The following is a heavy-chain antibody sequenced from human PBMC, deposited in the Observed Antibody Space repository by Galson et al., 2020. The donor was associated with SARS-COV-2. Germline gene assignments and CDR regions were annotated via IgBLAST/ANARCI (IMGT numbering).Heavy chain of an antibody. CDR1: GYTFTSYD. J-gene: IGHJ5*02. D-gene: IGHD6-13*01. CDR2: MNPNSGNT. Sequence: ASVKVSCKASGYTFTSYDINWVRQATGQGLEWMGWMNPNSGNTGYAQKFQGRVTITRNTSISTAYMELSSLRSEDTAVYYCAREISSSWLRDNWFDPWGQGTLVTVSS. CDR3: AREISSSWLRDNWFDP. V-gene: IGHV1-8*03.